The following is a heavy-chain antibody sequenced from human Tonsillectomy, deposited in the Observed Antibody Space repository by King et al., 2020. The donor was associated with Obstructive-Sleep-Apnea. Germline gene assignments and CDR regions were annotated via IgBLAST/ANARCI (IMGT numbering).Heavy chain of an antibody. CDR3: ARISGFGELRVDP. CDR1: GGSISSYY. Sequence: QLQESGPGLVKPSETLSLTCTVSGGSISSYYWRWIRQPPGKGLDWIGYIIFCGSTNYNPSLKSRVTISVDTSKNQFSRRLSSLTAADTAVYYCARISGFGELRVDPWGQGTLVIVSS. D-gene: IGHD3-10*01. V-gene: IGHV4-59*01. CDR2: IIFCGST. J-gene: IGHJ5*02.